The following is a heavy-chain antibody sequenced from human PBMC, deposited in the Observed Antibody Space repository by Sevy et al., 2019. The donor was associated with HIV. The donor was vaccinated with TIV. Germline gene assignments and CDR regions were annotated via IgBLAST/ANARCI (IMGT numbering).Heavy chain of an antibody. D-gene: IGHD6-13*01. CDR2: IIPIFGTA. J-gene: IGHJ4*02. CDR3: ARVVLAAAGTYFDY. Sequence: SVKVSCKASGGTFSSYAISWVRQAPGQGLEWMGGIIPIFGTANYAQKFQGRVTITADESTSTAYMELSSLRSEDTAVYYCARVVLAAAGTYFDYWGQGTLVTVSS. V-gene: IGHV1-69*13. CDR1: GGTFSSYA.